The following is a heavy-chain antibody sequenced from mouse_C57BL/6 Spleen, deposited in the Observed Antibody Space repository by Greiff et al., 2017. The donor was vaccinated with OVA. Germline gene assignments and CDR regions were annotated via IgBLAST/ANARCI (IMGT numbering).Heavy chain of an antibody. CDR3: ASGGTVVSSYAMDY. CDR2: IDPSDSET. Sequence: QVQLQQPGAELVRPGSSVKLSCKASGYTFPSYWMHWVKQRPIQGLEWIGNIDPSDSETHYNQKFKDKATLTVDKSSSTAYMQLSSLTSEDSAVYYCASGGTVVSSYAMDYWGQGTSVTVSS. V-gene: IGHV1-52*01. CDR1: GYTFPSYW. D-gene: IGHD1-1*01. J-gene: IGHJ4*01.